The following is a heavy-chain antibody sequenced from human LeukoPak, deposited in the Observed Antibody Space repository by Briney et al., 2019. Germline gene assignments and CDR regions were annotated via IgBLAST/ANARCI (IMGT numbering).Heavy chain of an antibody. CDR2: IDYSGST. J-gene: IGHJ4*02. CDR3: ARGGMITFGGVIDY. Sequence: SETLSLTCTVSGDSISSSRYYWGWLRQPPGTGLEWIGSIDYSGSTYFNPSLKSRVTISVDTSKNHLSLKLSSMTAADTAVYYCARGGMITFGGVIDYWGQGTLVTVSS. V-gene: IGHV4-39*07. CDR1: GDSISSSRYY. D-gene: IGHD3-16*01.